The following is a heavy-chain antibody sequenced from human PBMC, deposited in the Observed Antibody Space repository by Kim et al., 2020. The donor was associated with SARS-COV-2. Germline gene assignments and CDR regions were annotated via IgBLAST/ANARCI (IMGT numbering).Heavy chain of an antibody. J-gene: IGHJ6*02. CDR3: AKDKQWLVGHYGLDV. Sequence: GGSLRLSCAASGFSFDDYAMHWVRQAPGKGLQWVSLISGHGTKPYYADSVKGRFTISRDNSKNSLYLQMNTLRDEYTALYYCAKDKQWLVGHYGLDVWGQGTTVTVSS. CDR2: ISGHGTKP. V-gene: IGHV3-43*02. CDR1: GFSFDDYA. D-gene: IGHD6-19*01.